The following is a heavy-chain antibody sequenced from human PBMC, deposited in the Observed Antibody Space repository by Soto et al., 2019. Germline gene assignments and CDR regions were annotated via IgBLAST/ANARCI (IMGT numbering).Heavy chain of an antibody. CDR3: AVPYSSGWYFCLSY. Sequence: SETLSLTCAVYGGSFSGYYWSWIRQPPGKGLEWIGEINHSGSTNYNPSLKSRVTISVDTSKNQFSLKLSSVTAADTAVYYCAVPYSSGWYFCLSYWGQGTLVTVSS. CDR1: GGSFSGYY. D-gene: IGHD6-19*01. CDR2: INHSGST. V-gene: IGHV4-34*01. J-gene: IGHJ4*02.